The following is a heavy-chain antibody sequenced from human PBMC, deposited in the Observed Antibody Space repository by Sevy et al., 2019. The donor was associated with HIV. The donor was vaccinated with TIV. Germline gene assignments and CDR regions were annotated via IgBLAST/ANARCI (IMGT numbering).Heavy chain of an antibody. CDR3: ARLRYNWNYVDY. CDR2: IYYSGST. J-gene: IGHJ4*02. Sequence: SETLSLTCTVSGGSISSSSYYWDWIRQPPGKGLEWIGSIYYSGSTYYNPSLKSRVTISVDTSKNQFSLKLSSVTAADTAVYYCARLRYNWNYVDYWGQGTLVTVSS. V-gene: IGHV4-39*01. D-gene: IGHD1-20*01. CDR1: GGSISSSSYY.